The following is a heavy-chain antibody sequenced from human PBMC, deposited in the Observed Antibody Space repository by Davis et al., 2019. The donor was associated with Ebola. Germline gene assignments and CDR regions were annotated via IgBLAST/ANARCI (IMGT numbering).Heavy chain of an antibody. Sequence: ASVKVSCKASGYTFTSYGISWVRQAPGQGLEWMGWISAYNGNTNYAQKLQGRVTMTTDTSTSTAYMELRSLRSDDTAVYYCARESYDILTGYTPFDYWGQGTLVTVSS. CDR3: ARESYDILTGYTPFDY. V-gene: IGHV1-18*01. CDR2: ISAYNGNT. D-gene: IGHD3-9*01. CDR1: GYTFTSYG. J-gene: IGHJ4*02.